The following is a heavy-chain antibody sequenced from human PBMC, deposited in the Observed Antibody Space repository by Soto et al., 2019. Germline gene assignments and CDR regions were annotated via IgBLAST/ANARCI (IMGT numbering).Heavy chain of an antibody. CDR3: TTDQRDSSSWYGLETYYYYYYGMDV. D-gene: IGHD6-13*01. J-gene: IGHJ6*02. CDR1: GYAITSCA. CDR2: ISAYNGNT. V-gene: IGHV1-18*01. Sequence: SVKVSCKASGYAITSCASSWVRQDPGQGLEWMGWISAYNGNTNYAQKLQGRVTMTTDTSTSTAYMELRSLRSDDTAVYYCTTDQRDSSSWYGLETYYYYYYGMDVWGRGTTVTVSS.